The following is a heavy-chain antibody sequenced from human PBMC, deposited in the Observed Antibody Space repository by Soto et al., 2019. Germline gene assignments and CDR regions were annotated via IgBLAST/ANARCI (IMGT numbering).Heavy chain of an antibody. CDR3: AKPMYSSSWYYYYGMDV. CDR2: ISGSGGST. D-gene: IGHD6-13*01. CDR1: GFTFSSYA. J-gene: IGHJ6*02. V-gene: IGHV3-23*01. Sequence: GGSLRLSCAASGFTFSSYAMSWVRQAPGKGLEWVSAISGSGGSTYYADSVKGRFTISRENSKNTLYLQMNSLRAEDTAVYYCAKPMYSSSWYYYYGMDVWGQGTTVTVSS.